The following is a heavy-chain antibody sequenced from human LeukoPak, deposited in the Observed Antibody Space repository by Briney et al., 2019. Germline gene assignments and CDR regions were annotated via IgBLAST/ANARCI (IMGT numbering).Heavy chain of an antibody. CDR3: ARDWSTSGGLDY. J-gene: IGHJ4*02. CDR2: INQPGVAK. V-gene: IGHV3-7*01. CDR1: GFIVSSSY. D-gene: IGHD2/OR15-2a*01. Sequence: GGSLRLSCTGSGFIVSSSYMTWVRQAPGKGLEWVANINQPGVAKYYVDSVRGRFTISKDTAKNSLYLQMNNLRPEDTAIYYCARDWSTSGGLDYWGQGALVTVSS.